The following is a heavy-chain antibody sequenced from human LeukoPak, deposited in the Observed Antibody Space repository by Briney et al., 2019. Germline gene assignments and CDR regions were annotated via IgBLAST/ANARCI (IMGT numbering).Heavy chain of an antibody. CDR2: INHSGST. CDR3: ARDPGPREAGIAAAGIDY. D-gene: IGHD6-25*01. CDR1: GGSFSGYY. J-gene: IGHJ4*02. Sequence: PSETLSLTCAVYGGSFSGYYWSWIRQPPGKGLEWIGEINHSGSTNYNPSLKSRVTISVDTSKNQFSLKLSSVTAADTAVYYCARDPGPREAGIAAAGIDYWGQGTLVTVSS. V-gene: IGHV4-34*01.